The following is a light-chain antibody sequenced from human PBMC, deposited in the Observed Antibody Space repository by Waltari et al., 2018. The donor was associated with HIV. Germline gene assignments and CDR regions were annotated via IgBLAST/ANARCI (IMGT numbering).Light chain of an antibody. Sequence: IQMTQSPSSLSASVGDRVTITCRASQSISGFLHWYQHKPGKAPNLLIYAVSTLQRGVPSRFSCSESGTDFTLTINSLQPEDFATYYCQQSYSSPYTFGQGTKLEIK. CDR2: AVS. CDR1: QSISGF. J-gene: IGKJ2*01. V-gene: IGKV1-39*01. CDR3: QQSYSSPYT.